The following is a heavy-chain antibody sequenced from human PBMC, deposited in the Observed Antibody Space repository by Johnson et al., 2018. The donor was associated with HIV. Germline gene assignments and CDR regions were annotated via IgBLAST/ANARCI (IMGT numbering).Heavy chain of an antibody. CDR1: GFTFDDFG. J-gene: IGHJ3*02. Sequence: VQLVESGGGVVRPGGSLRLSCTASGFTFDDFGMSWVRQAPGKGLEWVSAISGSGGNTYYADSVKGRFTISRDNSKNTLYLQMNRLRTEDTAVFYCAKGPLYDFWSGEAFDIWGLGTMVTVSS. CDR2: ISGSGGNT. V-gene: IGHV3-23*04. CDR3: AKGPLYDFWSGEAFDI. D-gene: IGHD3-3*01.